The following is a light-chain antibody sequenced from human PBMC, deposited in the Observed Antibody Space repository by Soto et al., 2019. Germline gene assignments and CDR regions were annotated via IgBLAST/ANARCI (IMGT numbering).Light chain of an antibody. J-gene: IGKJ4*01. CDR2: DVS. CDR1: QSVSSSY. CDR3: QQYHGWPLT. Sequence: EIVLTQSPGTLSLSPGERATLSCRASQSVSSSYLAWYQQKPSQAPRLLIYDVSTRATGVPTRFSGSGSGTEFTLTISSLQSEDFAVYYCQQYHGWPLTFGGGTKVDIK. V-gene: IGKV3-20*01.